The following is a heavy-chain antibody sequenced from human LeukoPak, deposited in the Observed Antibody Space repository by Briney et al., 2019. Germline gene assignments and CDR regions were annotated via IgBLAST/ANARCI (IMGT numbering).Heavy chain of an antibody. V-gene: IGHV4-30-2*01. D-gene: IGHD4-17*01. CDR1: GGSISSGGYS. CDR2: IYHSGST. CDR3: ARINGDELFDY. J-gene: IGHJ4*02. Sequence: PSQTLSLTCAVSGGSISSGGYSWSWIRQPPGKGLEWIGYIYHSGSTYYNPSLKSRVTISVDRSKNQFSLKLSSVTAADTAVYYRARINGDELFDYWGQGTLVTVSS.